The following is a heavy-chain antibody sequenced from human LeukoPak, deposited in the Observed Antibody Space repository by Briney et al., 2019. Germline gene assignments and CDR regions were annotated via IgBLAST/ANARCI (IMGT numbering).Heavy chain of an antibody. CDR2: IKSKTDGGTT. CDR1: GFTFSNAW. J-gene: IGHJ4*02. V-gene: IGHV3-15*01. Sequence: GGSLRLSCAASGFTFSNAWMSWVRQAPGKGLEWVGRIKSKTDGGTTDYAAPVKGRFTISRDDSKNTLYLQMNSLKTKDTAVYYCTTDPIYDILTGYRYWGQGTLVTVSS. CDR3: TTDPIYDILTGYRY. D-gene: IGHD3-9*01.